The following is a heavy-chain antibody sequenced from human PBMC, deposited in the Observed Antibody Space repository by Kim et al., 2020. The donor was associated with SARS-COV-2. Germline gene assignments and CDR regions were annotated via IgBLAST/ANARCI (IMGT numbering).Heavy chain of an antibody. V-gene: IGHV1-69*13. D-gene: IGHD6-13*01. CDR1: GGTFSSYA. CDR2: IIPIFGTA. Sequence: SVKVSCKASGGTFSSYAISWVRQAPGQGLEWMGGIIPIFGTANYAQKFQGRVTITADESTSTAYMELSSLRSEDTAVYYCARDSGAAAGTEDWGETAMGFDPWGQGTLVTVSS. CDR3: ARDSGAAAGTEDWGETAMGFDP. J-gene: IGHJ5*02.